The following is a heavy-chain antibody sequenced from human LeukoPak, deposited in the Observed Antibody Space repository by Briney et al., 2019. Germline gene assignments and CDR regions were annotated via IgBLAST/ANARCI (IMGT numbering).Heavy chain of an antibody. CDR2: IIPILGIA. D-gene: IGHD6-19*01. CDR3: ARDLGTGYSSGWDY. CDR1: GGTFSSYA. Sequence: GASVKVSCKASGGTFSSYAISWVRQAPGQGREWMGRIIPILGIAHYAQKFQGRVTITADKSTSTAYMELSSLRSEDTAVYYCARDLGTGYSSGWDYWGQGTLVTVSS. J-gene: IGHJ4*02. V-gene: IGHV1-69*04.